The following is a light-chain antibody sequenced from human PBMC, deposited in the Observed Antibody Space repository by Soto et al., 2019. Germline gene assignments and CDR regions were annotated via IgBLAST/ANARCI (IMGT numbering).Light chain of an antibody. CDR2: DAS. V-gene: IGKV3D-20*01. Sequence: EIVLTQSPATLSLSPGERATLSCGASQRVSSSYLAWYQQKPGLAPRLLIYDASSRATGIPDRFSGSGSGTDFTLTISRLEPEDFAVYYCQQYGSSPSWTFGQGTKVEIK. J-gene: IGKJ1*01. CDR1: QRVSSSY. CDR3: QQYGSSPSWT.